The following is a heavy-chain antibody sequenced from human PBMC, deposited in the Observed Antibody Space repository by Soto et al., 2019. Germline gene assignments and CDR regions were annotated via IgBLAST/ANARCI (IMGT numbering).Heavy chain of an antibody. D-gene: IGHD2-2*01. CDR1: GGSISSYY. V-gene: IGHV4-59*01. CDR3: AREGVPTSWYNYYAMEV. J-gene: IGHJ6*02. Sequence: ASETLSLTCTVSGGSISSYYWSWIRQPPGKGLEWIGYIYYSGGTNYNPSLKSRVTISVDTSKNPFSLKLSSVTAADTAVYYCAREGVPTSWYNYYAMEVWGQGTRVTVSS. CDR2: IYYSGGT.